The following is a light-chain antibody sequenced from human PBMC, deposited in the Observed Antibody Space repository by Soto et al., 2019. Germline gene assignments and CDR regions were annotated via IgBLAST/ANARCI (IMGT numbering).Light chain of an antibody. J-gene: IGKJ1*01. V-gene: IGKV3-11*01. CDR2: DAS. Sequence: EVVLTQSPAPLSLSPGERATLSCRASQSVNNYLGWYQQKPGQVPRLLIYDASNRATGVPARFSGSGSGTDFTLTISSLEPEDFAVYYCQQRSNLWTVGQGPKVELK. CDR1: QSVNNY. CDR3: QQRSNLWT.